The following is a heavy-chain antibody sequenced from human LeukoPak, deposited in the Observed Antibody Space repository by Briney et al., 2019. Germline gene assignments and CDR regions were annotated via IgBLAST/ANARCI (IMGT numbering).Heavy chain of an antibody. D-gene: IGHD3-3*01. Sequence: GGSLRLSCAASGFSFSNAWMNWVRKSPGKGLEWLGRIKTKADGETREYSAPVKGRFTISRDDSKNTLFLQMNSLKADDTAVYYCTTRIITTSDYWGQGVLVTVSS. V-gene: IGHV3-15*01. CDR1: GFSFSNAW. CDR3: TTRIITTSDY. J-gene: IGHJ4*02. CDR2: IKTKADGETR.